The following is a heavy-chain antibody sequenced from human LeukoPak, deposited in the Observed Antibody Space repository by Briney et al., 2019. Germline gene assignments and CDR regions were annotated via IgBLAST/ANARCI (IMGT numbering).Heavy chain of an antibody. CDR2: IYYSGST. Sequence: KPSETLSLTCTVSGVSISSSSYYWGWLRQPPGKGLEWIVSIYYSGSTYYNPSLKSRVTISVDTSKNQFSLKLSSVTAADTGMYYCARGGGEGSYDGPFDPWGQGTLVTVSA. CDR1: GVSISSSSYY. D-gene: IGHD1-26*01. V-gene: IGHV4-39*07. J-gene: IGHJ5*02. CDR3: ARGGGEGSYDGPFDP.